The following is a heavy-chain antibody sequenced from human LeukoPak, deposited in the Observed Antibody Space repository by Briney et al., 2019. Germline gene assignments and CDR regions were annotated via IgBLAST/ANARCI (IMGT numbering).Heavy chain of an antibody. J-gene: IGHJ4*02. D-gene: IGHD4-23*01. V-gene: IGHV4-59*01. CDR2: IYDSGSA. CDR3: ARVGVDYSGNVLKYFFDY. CDR1: GGSISSYQ. Sequence: SETLSLTCTVSGGSISSYQWGWIRQLPGKGLEWIGNIYDSGSANYNPSLKSRVVISVDTSKNQFSLNLTPVTAADTAVYYCARVGVDYSGNVLKYFFDYWGQGTLVTVSS.